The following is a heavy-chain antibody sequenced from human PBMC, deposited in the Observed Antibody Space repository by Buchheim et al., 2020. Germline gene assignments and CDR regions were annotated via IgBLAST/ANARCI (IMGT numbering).Heavy chain of an antibody. CDR3: ARARHSSSWEPLFDY. J-gene: IGHJ4*02. V-gene: IGHV4-4*02. CDR1: GASISSGDW. D-gene: IGHD6-13*01. Sequence: QVRLQESGPRLVKLSGTLSLTCGVSGASISSGDWWSWVRQPPGKGLEWIGEIYHGGNTNYNPSLKSRVSMSVDKSKKQLSLKVTSVTAADTAVYYCARARHSSSWEPLFDYWGQGIL. CDR2: IYHGGNT.